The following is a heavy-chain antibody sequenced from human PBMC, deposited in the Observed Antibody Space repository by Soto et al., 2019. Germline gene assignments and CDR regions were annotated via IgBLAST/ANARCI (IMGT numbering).Heavy chain of an antibody. V-gene: IGHV4-39*01. CDR3: ARIAVVTGILEDYYYGMDV. CDR2: VYYSGSS. D-gene: IGHD2-21*02. CDR1: GGSISTINYY. Sequence: SETLSLTCTVSGGSISTINYYWVWLRQAPVMGLEWIGSVYYSGSSYYNPSLKSRVTIFVDTSKSQFSLKLRSLTAADTAVYYCARIAVVTGILEDYYYGMDVWGQGTTVTVSS. J-gene: IGHJ6*02.